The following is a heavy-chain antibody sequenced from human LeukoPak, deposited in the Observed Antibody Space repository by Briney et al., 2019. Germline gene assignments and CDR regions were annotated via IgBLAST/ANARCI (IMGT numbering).Heavy chain of an antibody. CDR1: GYTFTSYY. D-gene: IGHD1-26*01. Sequence: ASVKVSFKASGYTFTSYYMHWVRQAPGQGLEWMGIINPSGGSTSYAQKFQGRVTMTRDPSTSTVYMELSSLRSEDTAVYYCARVGVGATYWFDPWGQGTLVTVSS. CDR3: ARVGVGATYWFDP. J-gene: IGHJ5*02. V-gene: IGHV1-46*01. CDR2: INPSGGST.